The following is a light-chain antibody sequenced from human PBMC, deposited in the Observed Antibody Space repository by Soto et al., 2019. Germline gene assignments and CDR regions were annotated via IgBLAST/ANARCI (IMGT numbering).Light chain of an antibody. CDR2: GAS. Sequence: EIVLTQSPGTLSLSPGERATLSCRASKSVSSSYLAWYQQKPGQAPRLLIYGASSRATCIPDRFSGSGSGTDFTLTISRLEPEDFAVYYCKQYGSSPPMAFGQGTKVEIK. CDR1: KSVSSSY. CDR3: KQYGSSPPMA. V-gene: IGKV3-20*01. J-gene: IGKJ1*01.